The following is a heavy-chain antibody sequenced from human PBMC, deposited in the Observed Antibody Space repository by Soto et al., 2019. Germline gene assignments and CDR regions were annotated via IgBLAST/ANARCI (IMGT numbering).Heavy chain of an antibody. CDR3: GRNWGYYDY. CDR2: ITISGDST. CDR1: GGSIGTYY. D-gene: IGHD3-16*01. V-gene: IGHV3-23*01. J-gene: IGHJ4*02. Sequence: ETLSLTCTVSGGSIGTYYWSWLRRAPGKGLEWVSTITISGDSTHYADSVKGRFTISRDNSKSTLYLQMNSLRAEDTAVYYCGRNWGYYDYWGQGTLVTVSS.